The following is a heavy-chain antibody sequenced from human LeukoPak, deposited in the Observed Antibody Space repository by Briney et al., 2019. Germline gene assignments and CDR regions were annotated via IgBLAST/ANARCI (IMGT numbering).Heavy chain of an antibody. CDR1: GYTLTGYY. CDR2: TNPNSGGT. Sequence: SVKVSCKTSGYTLTGYYMHWVRQAPGQGLEWMGWTNPNSGGTNYARKFQGRVNMTRDTSISTAYMEVSRLRSDDTAVYYCARGGIVGQWLAYYYYMEVWGKGTTVTVSS. D-gene: IGHD6-19*01. V-gene: IGHV1-2*02. CDR3: ARGGIVGQWLAYYYYMEV. J-gene: IGHJ6*03.